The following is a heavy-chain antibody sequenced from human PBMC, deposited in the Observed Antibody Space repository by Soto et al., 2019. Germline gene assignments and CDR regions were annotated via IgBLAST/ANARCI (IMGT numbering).Heavy chain of an antibody. V-gene: IGHV1-18*01. D-gene: IGHD3-16*01. CDR3: VMVDNYVTPTPQDV. J-gene: IGHJ6*02. CDR1: GYIFVNYG. CDR2: ITPYTGNT. Sequence: QVQLVQSGDEVKNPGASVKVSCKASGYIFVNYGIAWVRQAPGQGLEWMGWITPYTGNTHSATKVQGRLTMTTDTSTSTAYMDLGSLTSDDTAVYYCVMVDNYVTPTPQDVWGPGTTVTVSS.